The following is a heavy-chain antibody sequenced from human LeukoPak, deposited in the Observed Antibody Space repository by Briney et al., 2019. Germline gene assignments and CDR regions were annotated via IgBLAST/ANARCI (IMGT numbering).Heavy chain of an antibody. CDR3: ARGRHLYYDILTGYYTKHDYFDY. J-gene: IGHJ4*02. CDR1: GGSFSGYY. V-gene: IGHV4-34*01. D-gene: IGHD3-9*01. CDR2: INHSGST. Sequence: PSETLSLTCAVYGGSFSGYYWSWIRQAPGKGLEWIREINHSGSTNYNPSLKSRVTISVDTSKNQFSLKLSSVTAADTAVYYCARGRHLYYDILTGYYTKHDYFDYWGQGTLVTVSS.